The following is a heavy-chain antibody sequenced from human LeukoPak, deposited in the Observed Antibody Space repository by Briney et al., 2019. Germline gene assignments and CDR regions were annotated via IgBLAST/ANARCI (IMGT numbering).Heavy chain of an antibody. CDR3: ARDRAWYYFDY. CDR1: GFTFSRHG. J-gene: IGHJ4*02. CDR2: ISNDGSRK. Sequence: GGSLRLSCAPSGFTFSRHGMHWVRQAPGKGLEWVAIISNDGSRKYYAHSVEGRFTISRDNSKNTLYLQMDSLRAEDTAVYYCARDRAWYYFDYWGQGTLVTVSS. V-gene: IGHV3-30*03.